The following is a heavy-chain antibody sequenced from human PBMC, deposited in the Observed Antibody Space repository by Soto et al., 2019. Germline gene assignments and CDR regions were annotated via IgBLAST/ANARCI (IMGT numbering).Heavy chain of an antibody. CDR3: ARVSSSWGLVNYFDY. Sequence: QVQLQESGPGLVKPSETLSLTCTVSGGSVSSGSYYWSWIRQPPGKGLECIGYICYSGSTNYNPSLKSRVTISVDTSKNQFSLKLSSVTAADTAVYYCARVSSSWGLVNYFDYWGQGTLVTVSS. CDR1: GGSVSSGSYY. J-gene: IGHJ4*02. D-gene: IGHD6-13*01. V-gene: IGHV4-61*01. CDR2: ICYSGST.